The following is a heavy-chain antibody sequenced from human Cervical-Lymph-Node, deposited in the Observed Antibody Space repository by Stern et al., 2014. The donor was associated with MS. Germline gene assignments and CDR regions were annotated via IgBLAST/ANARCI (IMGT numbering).Heavy chain of an antibody. D-gene: IGHD2/OR15-2a*01. V-gene: IGHV1-69*01. CDR2: IIPIFGTA. Sequence: QVQLVESGAEVKKPGSSVKVSCKASGGTFSSYAISWVRQAPGQGLEWMGGIIPIFGTANYAQKFQGRVTITADESTSTAYMELSSLRSEDTAVYYCARGHLVAFPRAYGMDVWGQGTTVTVSS. CDR1: GGTFSSYA. J-gene: IGHJ6*02. CDR3: ARGHLVAFPRAYGMDV.